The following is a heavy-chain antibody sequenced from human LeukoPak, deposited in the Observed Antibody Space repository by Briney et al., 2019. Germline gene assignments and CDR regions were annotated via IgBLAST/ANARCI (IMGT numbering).Heavy chain of an antibody. CDR1: GVSISNYY. D-gene: IGHD3-22*01. J-gene: IGHJ4*02. CDR3: ARWNYYDTGGYYPERTFDY. V-gene: IGHV4-59*01. Sequence: PSETLSLTCTVSGVSISNYYWTWIRQPPGKGLEWIGYVYYNGNTNYNPSLKSRVTISVDTSKNQFSLKLTSVTAADTAVYHCARWNYYDTGGYYPERTFDYWGQGTLVTVFS. CDR2: VYYNGNT.